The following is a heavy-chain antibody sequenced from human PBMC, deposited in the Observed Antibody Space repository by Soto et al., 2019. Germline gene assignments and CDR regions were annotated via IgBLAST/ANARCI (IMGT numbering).Heavy chain of an antibody. CDR1: GGSISSYY. V-gene: IGHV4-59*12. CDR3: ARGGSYYYDSSGYYYEYFQH. J-gene: IGHJ1*01. Sequence: PSETLSLTCTVSGGSISSYYWSWIRQPPGKGLEWIGYIYYSGSTNYNPSLKSRVTISVDTSKNQFSLKLSSVTAADTAVYYCARGGSYYYDSSGYYYEYFQHWGQGTLVTVSS. CDR2: IYYSGST. D-gene: IGHD3-22*01.